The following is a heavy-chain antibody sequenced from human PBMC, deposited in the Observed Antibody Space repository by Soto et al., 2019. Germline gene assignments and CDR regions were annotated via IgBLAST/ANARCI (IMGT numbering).Heavy chain of an antibody. Sequence: HVQLQESGPGLVKPSETLSLTCNVSGGAISAFYWNWVRQSAGKGLEWIGRIYASGHTIYNPSLESRVTMSVDTSKHQFSLRLNSVTAADTTVYYYARSPSTSTIGTFDIWGQGTMVTVSS. CDR1: GGAISAFY. D-gene: IGHD3-3*02. V-gene: IGHV4-4*07. CDR3: ARSPSTSTIGTFDI. J-gene: IGHJ3*02. CDR2: IYASGHT.